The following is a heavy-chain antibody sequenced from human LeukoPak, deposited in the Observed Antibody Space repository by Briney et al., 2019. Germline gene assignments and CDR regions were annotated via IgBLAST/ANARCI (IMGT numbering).Heavy chain of an antibody. CDR2: INPNSGGT. Sequence: ASVKVSCEASGYTFTGYYMHWVRQAPGQGLEWMGWINPNSGGTNYAQKFQGAVTMTRDTSISTAYMELSRLRSDDTAVYYCARVVVRGSTYGSGPGYWGQGTLVTVSS. J-gene: IGHJ4*02. D-gene: IGHD2-2*01. V-gene: IGHV1-2*02. CDR3: ARVVVRGSTYGSGPGY. CDR1: GYTFTGYY.